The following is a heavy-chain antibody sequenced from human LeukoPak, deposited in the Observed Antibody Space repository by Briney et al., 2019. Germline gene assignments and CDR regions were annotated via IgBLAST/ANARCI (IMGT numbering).Heavy chain of an antibody. J-gene: IGHJ4*02. CDR3: ARGGGSYYY. CDR1: GGSFSGYY. D-gene: IGHD1-26*01. CDR2: INHSGST. Sequence: SETLSLTCAVYGGSFSGYYWSWIRQPPGKGLERIGEINHSGSTNYNPSLKSRVTISVDTSKNQFSLKLSSVTAADTAVYYCARGGGSYYYWGQGTLVTVSS. V-gene: IGHV4-34*01.